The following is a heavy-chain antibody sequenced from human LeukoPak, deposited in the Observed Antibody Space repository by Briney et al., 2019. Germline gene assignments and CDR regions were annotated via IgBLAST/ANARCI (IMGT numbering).Heavy chain of an antibody. CDR1: GYTFTSYA. CDR2: INAGNGNT. J-gene: IGHJ4*02. CDR3: ARVRVGRYFDY. D-gene: IGHD1-26*01. V-gene: IGHV1-3*01. Sequence: ASVKVSCKASGYTFTSYAMHWVRQAPGQRLEWMGWINAGNGNTKYSQKFQGRVTMTTDTSTSTAYMELRSLRSEDTAVYYCARVRVGRYFDYWGQGTLVTVSS.